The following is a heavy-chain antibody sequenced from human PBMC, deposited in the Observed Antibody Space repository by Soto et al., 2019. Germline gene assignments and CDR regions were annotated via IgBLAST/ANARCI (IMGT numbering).Heavy chain of an antibody. V-gene: IGHV3-23*01. Sequence: EVQLLESGGGLARPGWSLRLSCVASGFTFSDYAMTWVRQAPGKGLEWVATISATGGNIEYTDSLKGRFTISRDNSKNTLYLQLNGLTSDDTAVHYCAKVAGGVGYFDLWGRGTLVTVSS. D-gene: IGHD1-26*01. J-gene: IGHJ2*01. CDR2: ISATGGNI. CDR3: AKVAGGVGYFDL. CDR1: GFTFSDYA.